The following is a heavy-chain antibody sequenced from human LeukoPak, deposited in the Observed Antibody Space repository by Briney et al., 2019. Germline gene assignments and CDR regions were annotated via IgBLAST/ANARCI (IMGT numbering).Heavy chain of an antibody. D-gene: IGHD2-21*02. Sequence: KPSETLSLTCTVSGGSISNYYWSWIRQPPGKGREWIGYIYYSGSTNYNPSLKSRVTISVDTSKNQFSLKLSSVTAADTAMYYCARTYCGGDCYFRYWGQGTLVTASS. CDR3: ARTYCGGDCYFRY. J-gene: IGHJ4*02. CDR2: IYYSGST. CDR1: GGSISNYY. V-gene: IGHV4-59*08.